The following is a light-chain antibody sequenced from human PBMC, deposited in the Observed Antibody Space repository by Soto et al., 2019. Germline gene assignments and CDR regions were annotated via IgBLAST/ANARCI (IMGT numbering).Light chain of an antibody. J-gene: IGKJ1*01. CDR3: QHYNSYSEA. V-gene: IGKV1-5*03. CDR1: QSINTW. Sequence: DIQMTQSPSTLSASVGDGVTITCRASQSINTWLAWYQQKPGKPPKLLIYKASSLESGVPSRFSGSGSGTEFTLTISSLQPDDFATYYCQHYNSYSEAFGQGTKVDIK. CDR2: KAS.